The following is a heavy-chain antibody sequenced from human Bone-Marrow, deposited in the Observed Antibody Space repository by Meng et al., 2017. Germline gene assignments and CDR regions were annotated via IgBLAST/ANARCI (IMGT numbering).Heavy chain of an antibody. J-gene: IGHJ4*02. CDR2: ISGSGGST. CDR1: GFTFSSYA. D-gene: IGHD6-13*01. CDR3: ARVPALRSWSDY. Sequence: GGSLRLSCAASGFTFSSYAMSWVRQAPGKGLEWVSAISGSGGSTYYADSVKGRFTISRDNAKNSLYLQMNSLRAEDTALYYCARVPALRSWSDYWGQGTLVTVSS. V-gene: IGHV3-23*01.